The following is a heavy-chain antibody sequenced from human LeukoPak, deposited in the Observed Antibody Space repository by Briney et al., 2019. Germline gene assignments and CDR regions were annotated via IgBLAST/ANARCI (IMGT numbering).Heavy chain of an antibody. CDR3: AKDGFRGDCIGGSCYPFDP. V-gene: IGHV3-23*01. CDR1: GFTFSSYA. D-gene: IGHD2-15*01. CDR2: INDSGGNT. J-gene: IGHJ5*02. Sequence: GGSLRLSCAASGFTFSSYAMSWVRQAPGKGLEWVSAINDSGGNTYYADSVKGRFTISRENSKNTLYLQMNSLRAEDTALYYCAKDGFRGDCIGGSCYPFDPWGQGTLITVSS.